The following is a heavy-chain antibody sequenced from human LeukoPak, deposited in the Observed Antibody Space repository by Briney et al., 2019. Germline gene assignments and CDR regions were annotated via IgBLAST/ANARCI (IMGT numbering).Heavy chain of an antibody. V-gene: IGHV4-61*01. J-gene: IGHJ4*02. CDR2: IYYSGST. Sequence: SEALSLTCTVSGGSISSGSYYWSWIRQPPGKGLEWIGYIYYSGSTNYNPSLKSRVTISVDTSKNQFSLKLSSVTAADTAVYYCARGSRGYSYGWGQGTLVTVSS. D-gene: IGHD5-18*01. CDR3: ARGSRGYSYG. CDR1: GGSISSGSYY.